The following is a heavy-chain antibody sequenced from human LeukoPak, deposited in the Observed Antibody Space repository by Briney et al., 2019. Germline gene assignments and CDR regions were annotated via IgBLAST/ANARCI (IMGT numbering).Heavy chain of an antibody. D-gene: IGHD6-19*01. CDR1: GGSISSYY. J-gene: IGHJ4*02. V-gene: IGHV4-59*08. CDR2: IYYSGST. CDR3: ARVEGGSGWYYFDY. Sequence: SETLSLTCTVSGGSISSYYWSWIRQPPGKGLEWIGYIYYSGSTNYNPSLKSRVTISVDTSKNQFSLKLSSVTAADTAVYYCARVEGGSGWYYFDYWGQGTLVTVSS.